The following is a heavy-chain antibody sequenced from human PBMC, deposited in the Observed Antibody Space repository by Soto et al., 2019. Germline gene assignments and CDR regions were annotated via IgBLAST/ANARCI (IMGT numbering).Heavy chain of an antibody. CDR1: GGSISSGDYY. Sequence: QVQLQESGPGLVKPSQTLSLTCTIAGGSISSGDYYWSWIRQPPGKGPEWIGHIYDSGSTYNNPSLNSRVTISIDPSENQFSLNLRSVTAADTAVYYCARGLSGDKVDSWGQGTLVTVSS. V-gene: IGHV4-30-4*01. J-gene: IGHJ4*02. CDR2: IYDSGST. D-gene: IGHD1-1*01. CDR3: ARGLSGDKVDS.